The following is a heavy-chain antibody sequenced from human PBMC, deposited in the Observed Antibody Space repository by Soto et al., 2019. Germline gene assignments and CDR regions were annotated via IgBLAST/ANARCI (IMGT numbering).Heavy chain of an antibody. J-gene: IGHJ6*03. CDR2: IWYDGSNK. CDR3: ARDGHIMITFGGVIVHNYYYYYYMDV. CDR1: GFTFSSYG. Sequence: GGSLRLSCAASGFTFSSYGMHWVRQAPGKGLEWVAVIWYDGSNKYYAESVKGRFTISRDNSKNTLYLQMNSLRAEDTAVYYCARDGHIMITFGGVIVHNYYYYYYMDVWGKGTTVTVSS. V-gene: IGHV3-33*01. D-gene: IGHD3-16*02.